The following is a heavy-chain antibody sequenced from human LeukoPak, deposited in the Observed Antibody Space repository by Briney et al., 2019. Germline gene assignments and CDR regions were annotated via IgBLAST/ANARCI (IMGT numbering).Heavy chain of an antibody. D-gene: IGHD3-10*01. CDR3: ARELMVRGVEEY. CDR1: GGSISSYY. V-gene: IGHV4-59*12. Sequence: SETLSLTCTVSGGSISSYYWSWIRQPPGKGLEWIGSIYYSGSTYYNPSLKSRVTISVDTSKNQFSLKLSSVTAADTAVYYCARELMVRGVEEYWGQGTLVTVSS. J-gene: IGHJ4*02. CDR2: IYYSGST.